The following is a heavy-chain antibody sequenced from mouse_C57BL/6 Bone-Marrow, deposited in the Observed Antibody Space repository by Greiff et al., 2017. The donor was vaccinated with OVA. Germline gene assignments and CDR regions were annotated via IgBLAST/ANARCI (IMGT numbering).Heavy chain of an antibody. CDR1: GYTFTSYW. CDR2: IDPSDSYT. J-gene: IGHJ3*01. CDR3: ARRGGLKGFAY. Sequence: QVQLQQPGAELVMPGASVKLSCKASGYTFTSYWMHWVKQRPGQGLEWIGEIDPSDSYTNYNQKFKGKSTLTVDKSSSTAYMQLSSLTSEDSAVYYCARRGGLKGFAYWGQGTLVTVSA. V-gene: IGHV1-69*01. D-gene: IGHD1-3*01.